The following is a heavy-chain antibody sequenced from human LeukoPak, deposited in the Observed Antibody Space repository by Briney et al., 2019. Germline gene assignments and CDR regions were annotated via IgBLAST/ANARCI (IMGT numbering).Heavy chain of an antibody. V-gene: IGHV4-4*07. CDR3: ERVEYSYCYVDY. D-gene: IGHD5-18*01. CDR1: GGSISSYY. Sequence: TSETLSLTCTVSGGSISSYYWSWIRQPAGKGLEWIGRIYTSGSTNYNPSLKSRVTMSVDTSKNQFSLKLSSVTAADTAVYYCERVEYSYCYVDYWGQGTLVTVSS. J-gene: IGHJ4*02. CDR2: IYTSGST.